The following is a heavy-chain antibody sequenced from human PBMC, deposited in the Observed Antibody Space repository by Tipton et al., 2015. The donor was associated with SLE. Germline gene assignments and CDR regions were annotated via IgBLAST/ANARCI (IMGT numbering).Heavy chain of an antibody. J-gene: IGHJ4*02. Sequence: TLSLTCAVYGGSFSGYYWSWIRQPPGKGLEWIGEINHSGSTNYNPSLKSRVTISVDKSKNQFSLKLSSVTAADTAVYYCARGRDYDSSGYFHCFDYWGQGTLVTVSS. V-gene: IGHV4-34*01. D-gene: IGHD3-22*01. CDR1: GGSFSGYY. CDR2: INHSGST. CDR3: ARGRDYDSSGYFHCFDY.